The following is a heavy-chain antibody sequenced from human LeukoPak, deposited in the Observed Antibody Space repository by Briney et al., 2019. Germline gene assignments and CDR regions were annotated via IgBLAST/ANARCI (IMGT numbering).Heavy chain of an antibody. V-gene: IGHV1-2*02. CDR2: INPNSGGT. Sequence: GASVKVSCKASGYTFTNYYMHWVRQAPGQGLEWMGWINPNSGGTNYAQKFQGRVTMTRDTSIDTAYMELSRLKSDDTAVYYCARGCRIHLLIYFYYYMDVWGKGTTVTISS. CDR3: ARGCRIHLLIYFYYYMDV. CDR1: GYTFTNYY. D-gene: IGHD5-18*01. J-gene: IGHJ6*03.